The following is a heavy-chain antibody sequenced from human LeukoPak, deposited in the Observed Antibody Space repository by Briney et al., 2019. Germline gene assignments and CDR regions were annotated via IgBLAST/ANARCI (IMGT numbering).Heavy chain of an antibody. CDR3: ARVRSTGVNYRGLFDP. D-gene: IGHD2-8*02. J-gene: IGHJ5*02. V-gene: IGHV4-31*03. Sequence: SQTLSLISTVSGGSINSANYYWSWIRQNPGRGLEWIGYMDYSGNTYYNPALTSRVTISLATSKDHFSLKLSSVTATDTAIYYCARVRSTGVNYRGLFDPWGQGALVTVSS. CDR1: GGSINSANYY. CDR2: MDYSGNT.